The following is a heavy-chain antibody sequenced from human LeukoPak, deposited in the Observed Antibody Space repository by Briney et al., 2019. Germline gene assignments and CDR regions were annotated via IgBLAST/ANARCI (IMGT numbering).Heavy chain of an antibody. D-gene: IGHD5-12*01. V-gene: IGHV4-59*08. CDR3: ARHGGTYSGHDFLDY. CDR1: GGSMISYY. CDR2: IYFSGRT. J-gene: IGHJ4*02. Sequence: SETLSLTCTVSGGSMISYYWSWIRQPPGKGLEWMGYIYFSGRTNYNPSLKSRVTISVDTSRNHFSLKLSSVTAADTAVYYCARHGGTYSGHDFLDYWGQGTLVTVSS.